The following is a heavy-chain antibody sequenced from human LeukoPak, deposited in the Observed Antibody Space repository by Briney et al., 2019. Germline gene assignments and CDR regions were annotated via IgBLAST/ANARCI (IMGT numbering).Heavy chain of an antibody. Sequence: GESLKISCKGSGYSFTSYWIGWVRQMPGKGLEWMGIIYPGDSDTRYSPSFQGQVTISADKSISTAYLQWSSLRAPDTAMYYCARHLKPYYYDSSGYYYYWGQGTLVTVSS. CDR1: GYSFTSYW. CDR2: IYPGDSDT. V-gene: IGHV5-51*01. J-gene: IGHJ4*02. CDR3: ARHLKPYYYDSSGYYYY. D-gene: IGHD3-22*01.